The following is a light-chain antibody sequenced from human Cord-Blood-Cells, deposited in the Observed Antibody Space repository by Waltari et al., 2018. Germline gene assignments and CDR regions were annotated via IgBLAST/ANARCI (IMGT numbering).Light chain of an antibody. V-gene: IGLV2-14*03. Sequence: QSALTQPASVSGSPGQPITISSTGTSSDVGGYNSVSWYQQHPGNAPKLMIYDVSNRPSGVSNRFSGSKSGNTASLTISGLQAEDEADYYCSSYTSSAWVFGGGTKLTVL. CDR3: SSYTSSAWV. J-gene: IGLJ3*02. CDR1: SSDVGGYNS. CDR2: DVS.